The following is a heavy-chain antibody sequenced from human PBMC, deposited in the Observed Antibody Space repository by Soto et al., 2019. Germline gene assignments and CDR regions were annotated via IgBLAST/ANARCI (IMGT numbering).Heavy chain of an antibody. CDR1: GGSISSYY. Sequence: PSETLSLTCTVXGGSISSYYWSWIRQPPGKGLEWIGYIYYSGSTNYNPSLKSRVTILVDTSKNQFSLKLSSVTAADTAVYYCARRYGYSFDYWGQGTLVTVSS. CDR2: IYYSGST. D-gene: IGHD1-1*01. CDR3: ARRYGYSFDY. V-gene: IGHV4-59*08. J-gene: IGHJ4*02.